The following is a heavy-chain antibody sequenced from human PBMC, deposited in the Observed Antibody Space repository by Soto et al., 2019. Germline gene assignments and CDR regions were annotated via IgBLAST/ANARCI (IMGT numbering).Heavy chain of an antibody. CDR3: AKDKMVYASRPTAADY. V-gene: IGHV3-30*18. CDR1: GFTFSSYG. CDR2: ISYDGSNK. J-gene: IGHJ4*02. Sequence: GGSLRLSCAASGFTFSSYGMHWVRQAPGKGLEWVAVISYDGSNKYYADSVKGRFTISRDNSKNTLYLQMNSLRAEDTAVYYCAKDKMVYASRPTAADYWGQGTLVTVSS. D-gene: IGHD2-8*01.